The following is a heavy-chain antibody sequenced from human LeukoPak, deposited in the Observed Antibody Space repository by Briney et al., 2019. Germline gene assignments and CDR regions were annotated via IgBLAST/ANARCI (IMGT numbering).Heavy chain of an antibody. CDR1: GFTFSSYS. CDR2: ISSSSSYI. J-gene: IGHJ4*02. CDR3: ARDRRLGELSLPTL. V-gene: IGHV3-21*01. Sequence: GRSLRLSCAASGFTFSSYSMNWVRQAPGKGLEWVSSISSSSSYIYYADSVKGRFTISRDNAKNSLYLQMNSLRAEDTAVYYCARDRRLGELSLPTLWGQGTLVTVSS. D-gene: IGHD3-16*02.